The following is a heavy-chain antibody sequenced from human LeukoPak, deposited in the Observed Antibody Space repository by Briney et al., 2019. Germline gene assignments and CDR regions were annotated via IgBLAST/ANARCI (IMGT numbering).Heavy chain of an antibody. CDR3: AKDQGGYYYDISGYFDY. CDR1: GFTFSSYA. V-gene: IGHV3-23*01. D-gene: IGHD3-22*01. J-gene: IGHJ4*02. Sequence: GGSLRLSCAASGFTFSSYAMSWVRQAPGKGLEWVSAISGSGGSTYYADSVKGRFTISRDNSKNTLYLQMNSLRAEDTAVYYCAKDQGGYYYDISGYFDYWGQGTLVTVSS. CDR2: ISGSGGST.